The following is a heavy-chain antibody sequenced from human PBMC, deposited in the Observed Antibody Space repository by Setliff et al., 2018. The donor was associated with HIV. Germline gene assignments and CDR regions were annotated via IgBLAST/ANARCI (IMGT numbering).Heavy chain of an antibody. D-gene: IGHD6-13*01. V-gene: IGHV3-33*01. Sequence: GGSLRLSCAASGFTFNSYGIHWVRQAPGKGLEWVALIWYDASKKEYSDSVKGRFNILRDDSKKTAYLQMNSLRAEDTGVYYCATQTGFYNSHWYDYWGQGTMVTVSS. CDR1: GFTFNSYG. J-gene: IGHJ4*02. CDR2: IWYDASKK. CDR3: ATQTGFYNSHWYDY.